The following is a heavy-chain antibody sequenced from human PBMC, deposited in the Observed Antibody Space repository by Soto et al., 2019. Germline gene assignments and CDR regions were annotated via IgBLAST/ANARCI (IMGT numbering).Heavy chain of an antibody. Sequence: GASVKVSCKSSGYTFTSYGISCVRQAPGQGLEWMGWISAYNGNTIYAQKFQGRVTMTEDTSTDTAYMELSSLRSEDTAVYYCATDADSSGYYRHWGQGTLVTVS. CDR1: GYTFTSYG. D-gene: IGHD3-22*01. CDR2: ISAYNGNT. V-gene: IGHV1-18*01. J-gene: IGHJ4*02. CDR3: ATDADSSGYYRH.